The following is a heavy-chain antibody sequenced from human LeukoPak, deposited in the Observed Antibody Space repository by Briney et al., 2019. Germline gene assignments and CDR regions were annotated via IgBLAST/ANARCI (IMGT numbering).Heavy chain of an antibody. D-gene: IGHD6-13*01. V-gene: IGHV4-39*07. CDR2: IRHSGTT. CDR1: GGSISSGSYY. J-gene: IGHJ6*03. Sequence: SDTLSLTCTVSGGSISSGSYYWSWIRQSAGKGLEWIGTIRHSGTTYYNPSLKSRVTISVDTSKNQFSLKLNSVTAADTAVYYCARLDGQQQLVKSHYYYYYMDVWGKGTTVTISS. CDR3: ARLDGQQQLVKSHYYYYYMDV.